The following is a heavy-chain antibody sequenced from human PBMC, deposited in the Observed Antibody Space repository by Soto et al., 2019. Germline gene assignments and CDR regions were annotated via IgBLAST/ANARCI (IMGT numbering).Heavy chain of an antibody. V-gene: IGHV3-9*01. D-gene: IGHD4-4*01. J-gene: IGHJ4*02. CDR1: GFTFDDYA. CDR2: ISWNSGSI. CDR3: AKAATVTFDY. Sequence: PGGSLRLSCAASGFTFDDYAMHWVRQAPGKGLEWVSGISWNSGSIGYADSVKGRFTISRDNAKNSLYLQMNSLGAEDTALYYCAKAATVTFDYWGQGTLVTVSS.